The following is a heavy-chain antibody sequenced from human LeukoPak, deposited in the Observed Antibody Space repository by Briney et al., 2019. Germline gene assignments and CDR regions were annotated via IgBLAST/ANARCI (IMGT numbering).Heavy chain of an antibody. CDR1: GFTFSVYA. CDR3: ARDKGDDSSGYQRTYYFDY. D-gene: IGHD3-22*01. CDR2: ISYAGSNK. J-gene: IGHJ4*02. Sequence: GGSLRLSCAASGFTFSVYAMHWVRQAPGKGLEWVAGISYAGSNKYYADSVRGRFTISRDNSKNTLYLQMNSLRAEDTAVYYCARDKGDDSSGYQRTYYFDYWGQGTLVTVSS. V-gene: IGHV3-30-3*01.